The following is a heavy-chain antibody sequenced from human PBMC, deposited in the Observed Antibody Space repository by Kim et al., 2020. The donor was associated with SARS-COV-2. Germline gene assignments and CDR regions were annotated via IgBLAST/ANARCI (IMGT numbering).Heavy chain of an antibody. CDR3: ARLYCSSTSCSRDVYYFDY. Sequence: GESLKISCKGSGYSFTSYWISWVRQMPGKGLEWMERIDPSDSYTNYSPSFQGHVTISADKSISTAYLQWSSLKASDTAMYYCARLYCSSTSCSRDVYYFDYWGQGTLVTVSS. V-gene: IGHV5-10-1*01. J-gene: IGHJ4*02. CDR2: IDPSDSYT. D-gene: IGHD2-2*01. CDR1: GYSFTSYW.